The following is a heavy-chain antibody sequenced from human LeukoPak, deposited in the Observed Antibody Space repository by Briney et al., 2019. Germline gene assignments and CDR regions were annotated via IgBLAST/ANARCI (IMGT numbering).Heavy chain of an antibody. V-gene: IGHV3-30-3*01. CDR2: ISYDGSNK. J-gene: IGHJ4*02. Sequence: PGRSLRLSCAASGFTFSSYAMHWVRQAPGKGLEWVAVISYDGSNKYYADSVKGRFTISRDNSKNTLYLQMNSLRAEDTDVYYCAREIGLDYFDYWGQGTLVTVSS. CDR1: GFTFSSYA. CDR3: AREIGLDYFDY. D-gene: IGHD3-16*01.